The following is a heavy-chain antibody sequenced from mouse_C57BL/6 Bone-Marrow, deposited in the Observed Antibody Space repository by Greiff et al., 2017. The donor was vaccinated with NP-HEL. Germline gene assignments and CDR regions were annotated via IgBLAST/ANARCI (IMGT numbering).Heavy chain of an antibody. V-gene: IGHV1-19*01. CDR2: INPYNGGT. J-gene: IGHJ4*01. Sequence: EVQLQQSGPVLVKPGASVKMSCKASGYTFTDYYMNWVKQSHGKSLEWIGVINPYNGGTSYNQKFKGKATLTVDKSSSTAYMELNSLTSEDSAVYYCARSWYAMDYWGQGTSVTVSS. CDR3: ARSWYAMDY. CDR1: GYTFTDYY.